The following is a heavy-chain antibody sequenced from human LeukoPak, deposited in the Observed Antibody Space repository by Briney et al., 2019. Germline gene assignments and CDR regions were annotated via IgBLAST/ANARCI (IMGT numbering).Heavy chain of an antibody. V-gene: IGHV4-34*01. CDR2: VSHSSNT. D-gene: IGHD1-1*01. Sequence: SETLSLTCAVYGGSFSGHYWSWIRQPPGKGLEWIGEVSHSSNTNYSPSLKSRVSISVDTSKNQFSLRLSSVTAADTAVYYCARRRDRNDVLDYWGQGTLVTVSS. CDR3: ARRRDRNDVLDY. J-gene: IGHJ4*02. CDR1: GGSFSGHY.